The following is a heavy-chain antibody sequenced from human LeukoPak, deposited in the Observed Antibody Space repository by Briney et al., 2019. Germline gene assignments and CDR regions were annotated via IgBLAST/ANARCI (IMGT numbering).Heavy chain of an antibody. CDR3: ARAGGDCSSTSCYTGWFDP. CDR2: IYPGDSDT. Sequence: GESLKISCKGSGYSFTSYWIGWVRQMPGKGLEWMGIIYPGDSDTRYSPSFQGQVTISADKSISTAYLQWSSLKASDTAMYYCARAGGDCSSTSCYTGWFDPWGQGTLVTVSS. CDR1: GYSFTSYW. J-gene: IGHJ5*02. V-gene: IGHV5-51*01. D-gene: IGHD2-2*02.